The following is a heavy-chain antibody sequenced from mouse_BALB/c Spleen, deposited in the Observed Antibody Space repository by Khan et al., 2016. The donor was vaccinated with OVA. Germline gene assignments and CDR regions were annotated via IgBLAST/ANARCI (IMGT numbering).Heavy chain of an antibody. Sequence: VQLQESGPGLVAPSQSLSITCTISGFSLTTYGVHWVRQPPGKGLEWLVVIWSDGTTNYNSALKSRLTITKDNSQSQVFLKMNSLQTDDTAIYFCARQPYYHYNIMDYWGQGTSVTVSS. V-gene: IGHV2-6-1*01. D-gene: IGHD2-10*01. CDR2: IWSDGTT. CDR3: ARQPYYHYNIMDY. J-gene: IGHJ4*01. CDR1: GFSLTTYG.